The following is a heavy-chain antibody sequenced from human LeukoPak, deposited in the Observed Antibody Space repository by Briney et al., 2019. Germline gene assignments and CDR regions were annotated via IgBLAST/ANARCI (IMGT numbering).Heavy chain of an antibody. CDR2: IIPAFGTT. D-gene: IGHD3-10*01. V-gene: IGHV1-69*06. Sequence: SVKVSCKVSGDTFNSYAVAWVRQAPGQGLEWMGLIIPAFGTTHYAQRFQGRFTITSDKSTTTAYMELGSLRSEDTAVYYCAREYYGSESYYDGYYFDFWGQGTLVTVSS. CDR3: AREYYGSESYYDGYYFDF. CDR1: GDTFNSYA. J-gene: IGHJ4*02.